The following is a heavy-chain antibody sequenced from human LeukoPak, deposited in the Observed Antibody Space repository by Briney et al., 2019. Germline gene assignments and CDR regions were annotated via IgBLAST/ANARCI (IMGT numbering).Heavy chain of an antibody. V-gene: IGHV4-38-2*02. J-gene: IGHJ4*02. Sequence: PSETLSLTCTVSGYSISSGYYWGWLRQPPGKGLEWIGSFYHSGSTYYNPSLKSRVTISVDTSKNQFSLRLSSVTAADTAVYYCARHQGCTSTRCPGYFDYWGQGTLVTVSS. CDR2: FYHSGST. CDR1: GYSISSGYY. D-gene: IGHD2-2*01. CDR3: ARHQGCTSTRCPGYFDY.